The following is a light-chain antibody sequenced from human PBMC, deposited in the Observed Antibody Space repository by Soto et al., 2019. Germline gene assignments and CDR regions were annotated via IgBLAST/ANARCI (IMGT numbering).Light chain of an antibody. V-gene: IGLV2-14*01. CDR1: SSDVGGYNF. CDR2: DVN. J-gene: IGLJ2*01. Sequence: QPVLTQPASVSGSPGQSITISCTGTSSDVGGYNFVSWYQQHPGKAPKVMIYDVNNRPSGVSNRFSGSKSGDTASLTISGLQAEDEADYYCSSYTSSSLMVFGGGTKLTVL. CDR3: SSYTSSSLMV.